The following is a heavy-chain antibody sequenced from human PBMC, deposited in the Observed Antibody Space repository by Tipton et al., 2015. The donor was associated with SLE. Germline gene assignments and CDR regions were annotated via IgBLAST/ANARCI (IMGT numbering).Heavy chain of an antibody. J-gene: IGHJ3*02. D-gene: IGHD1-7*01. V-gene: IGHV4-31*03. Sequence: TLSLTCNVSGDSINSGRFYWNWIRQHPGKGLEWIGLIHHSGGTFYNPSLKSRVTISVDTSKNQFSLKMNSLTAADTAVYYCARGTGTTDAFDIWGQGTMVTVSS. CDR3: ARGTGTTDAFDI. CDR2: IHHSGGT. CDR1: GDSINSGRFY.